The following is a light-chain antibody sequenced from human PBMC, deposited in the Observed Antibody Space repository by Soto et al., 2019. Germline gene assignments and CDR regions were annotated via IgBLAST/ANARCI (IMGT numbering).Light chain of an antibody. V-gene: IGKV2-28*01. J-gene: IGKJ1*01. Sequence: DIVMTQSPLSLPVTPGEPASISCRSSQSLLHSNGYNYLDWYLQKPGQSPQLLIYLGSNRASGVPDRFSGSGLGTDFTLKISRVEAEDVGVYYCMQALQWTFGQGTKVEIK. CDR1: QSLLHSNGYNY. CDR2: LGS. CDR3: MQALQWT.